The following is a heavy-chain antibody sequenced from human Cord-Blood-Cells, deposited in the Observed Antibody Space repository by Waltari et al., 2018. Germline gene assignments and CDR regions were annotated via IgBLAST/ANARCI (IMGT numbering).Heavy chain of an antibody. V-gene: IGHV4-34*01. CDR3: ARLGGKRNSSGWYWFDP. CDR2: INHSGST. Sequence: QVQLQQWGAGLLKPSETLSLTCAVYGGSFRGSYLSWYSHPPGKGLEWIGEINHSGSTNYNPSLKSRVTISVDTSKNQFSLKLSSVTAADTAVYYCARLGGKRNSSGWYWFDPWGQGTLVTVSS. D-gene: IGHD6-19*01. J-gene: IGHJ5*02. CDR1: GGSFRGSY.